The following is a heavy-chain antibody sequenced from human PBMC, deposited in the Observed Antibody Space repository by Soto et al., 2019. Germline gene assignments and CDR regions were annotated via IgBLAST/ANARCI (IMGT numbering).Heavy chain of an antibody. CDR1: GGSINSGGYY. V-gene: IGHV4-31*03. J-gene: IGHJ5*02. D-gene: IGHD3-3*01. Sequence: SETLSLTCTVSGGSINSGGYYWSWIRQHPGKGLEWVGYIYYSGTTYYNPSLQSRLTISRDTPKNQFSLKLTSVTAADTAVYYCARAPTWTNNWFDPWGQGTLVTVSS. CDR3: ARAPTWTNNWFDP. CDR2: IYYSGTT.